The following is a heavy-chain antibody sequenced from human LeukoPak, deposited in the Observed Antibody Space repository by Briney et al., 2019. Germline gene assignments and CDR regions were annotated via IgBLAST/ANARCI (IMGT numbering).Heavy chain of an antibody. CDR2: ISWDGGST. Sequence: GGSLRLSCAASGFTFDDYAMHWVRQAPGKGLEWVSLISWDGGSTYYADSVKGRFTISRDNSKNSLYLQMNSLRAEDTALYYCAKDHCSSTSCYFDYWGQGTLVTVSS. CDR1: GFTFDDYA. V-gene: IGHV3-43D*03. J-gene: IGHJ4*02. D-gene: IGHD2-2*01. CDR3: AKDHCSSTSCYFDY.